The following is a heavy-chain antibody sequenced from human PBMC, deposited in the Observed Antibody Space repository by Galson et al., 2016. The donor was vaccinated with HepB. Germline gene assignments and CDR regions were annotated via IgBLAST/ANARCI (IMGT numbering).Heavy chain of an antibody. Sequence: SLRLSCAASVFTVSSNYMTWVRQAPGKGLEWVSVIHSGGTTSYADSVKGRFTISRDNSKNTLYLQMNSMRVEDTAVYYCASPAREQREPKYYGMDVWGQGTTVTVSS. CDR2: IHSGGTT. CDR1: VFTVSSNY. D-gene: IGHD6-25*01. J-gene: IGHJ6*02. V-gene: IGHV3-53*01. CDR3: ASPAREQREPKYYGMDV.